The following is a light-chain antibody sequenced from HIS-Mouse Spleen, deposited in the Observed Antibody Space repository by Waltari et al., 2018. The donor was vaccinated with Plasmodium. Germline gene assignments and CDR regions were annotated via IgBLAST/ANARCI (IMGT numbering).Light chain of an antibody. CDR1: QSVSSI. CDR3: QQYNNWPQT. Sequence: EIVMTQSPATLSVSPGERATLACRASQSVSSILAWYQPKPGQAPRLLIYGASTRATGIPSRFSGSGSGTEFTLTISSMQSEDFAVYYCQQYNNWPQTFGQGTKVEIK. CDR2: GAS. V-gene: IGKV3-15*01. J-gene: IGKJ1*01.